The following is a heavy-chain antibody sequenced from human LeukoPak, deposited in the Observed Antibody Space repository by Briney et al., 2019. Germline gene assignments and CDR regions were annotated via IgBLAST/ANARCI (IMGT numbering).Heavy chain of an antibody. Sequence: GGSLRLSCVASGFTFSGHGMLWVRQPPGKGLEWVAVISYDGRNEHYADSVKGRFTISRDNSKNTVFLQMNTLRTEDTAVYFCAKDKPIDYWGQGTLVTVSS. D-gene: IGHD1-14*01. CDR2: ISYDGRNE. V-gene: IGHV3-30*18. J-gene: IGHJ4*02. CDR1: GFTFSGHG. CDR3: AKDKPIDY.